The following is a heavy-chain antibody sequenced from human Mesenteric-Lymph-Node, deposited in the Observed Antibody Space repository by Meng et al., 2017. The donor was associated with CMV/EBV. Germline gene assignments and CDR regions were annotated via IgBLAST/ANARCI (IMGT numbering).Heavy chain of an antibody. CDR1: GFTFNNYT. D-gene: IGHD3-10*01. Sequence: SGFTFNNYTMHWVRHAPGKGLECVALMGCDGRNTYYVDSVKGRFTISRDKAKDSLYLQMNSLRPEDTGMYYCVRDIEINGAEHYGRWGRGTLVTVSS. CDR2: MGCDGRNT. CDR3: VRDIEINGAEHYGR. V-gene: IGHV3-43*01. J-gene: IGHJ4*02.